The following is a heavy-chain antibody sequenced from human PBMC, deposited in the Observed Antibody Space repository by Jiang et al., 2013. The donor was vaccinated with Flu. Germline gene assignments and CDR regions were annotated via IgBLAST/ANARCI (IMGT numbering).Heavy chain of an antibody. V-gene: IGHV4-39*01. J-gene: IGHJ3*02. CDR3: ALAVMETFDAFNI. Sequence: IRQPPGKGLEWVASMYYIGSTYXNPSLKSRVTISVDTSKNRFSLKLTSVTAADAAVYYCALAVMETFDAFNIWGQGTMVTVSS. CDR2: MYYIGST. D-gene: IGHD6-19*01.